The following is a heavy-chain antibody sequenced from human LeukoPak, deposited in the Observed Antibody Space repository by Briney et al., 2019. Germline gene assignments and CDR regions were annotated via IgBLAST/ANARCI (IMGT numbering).Heavy chain of an antibody. V-gene: IGHV1-2*06. J-gene: IGHJ6*02. CDR2: INPNSGGT. CDR3: ARDSSSGWAYYYYYGMDV. Sequence: GASVKVSCKASGYTFTGYYMHWVRQAPGQGLEWMGRINPNSGGTNYAQKFQGRVTMTRDTSISTAYMELSRLRSDDTAVYYCARDSSSGWAYYYYYGMDVWGQGTTVTVSS. D-gene: IGHD6-19*01. CDR1: GYTFTGYY.